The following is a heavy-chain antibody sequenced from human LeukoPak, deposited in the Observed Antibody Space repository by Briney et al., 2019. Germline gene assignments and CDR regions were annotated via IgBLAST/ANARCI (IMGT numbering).Heavy chain of an antibody. V-gene: IGHV1-2*02. D-gene: IGHD3-16*01. CDR2: INPNSGGT. CDR1: GYTFIGYY. J-gene: IGHJ3*02. CDR3: ARSPSWVDAFDI. Sequence: GASVKVSCKASGYTFIGYYMHWVRQAPGQGLEWMGWINPNSGGTNYAQKFQGRVTMTRDTSISTAYMELSRLRSDDTAVYYCARSPSWVDAFDIWGQGTMVTVSS.